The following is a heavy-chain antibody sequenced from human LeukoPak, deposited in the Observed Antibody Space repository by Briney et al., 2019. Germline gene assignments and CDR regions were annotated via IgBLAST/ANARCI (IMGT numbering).Heavy chain of an antibody. J-gene: IGHJ4*02. D-gene: IGHD3-3*01. Sequence: GGSLRLSCAASGFTFSSYAMSWVRQAPGKGLEWVSSFSGAGDYTHSADSVKGRFIIPRDNSKNTLYLQMNSLRVEDTAVYYCAKHPYNDFWSGYYKGFDYWGQGTLVTVSS. CDR3: AKHPYNDFWSGYYKGFDY. CDR2: FSGAGDYT. CDR1: GFTFSSYA. V-gene: IGHV3-23*01.